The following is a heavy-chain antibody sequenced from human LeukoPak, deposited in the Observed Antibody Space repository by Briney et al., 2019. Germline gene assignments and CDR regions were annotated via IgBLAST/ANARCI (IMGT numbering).Heavy chain of an antibody. Sequence: SETLSLTCTVSGDSISSYYWSWIRQPPGKGLEWIGYIYYSGSTNYNPSLKSRVTISVDTSKNQFSLKLSSVTAADTAVYYCARDRRFEMRGFDPWGQGTLVTVSS. V-gene: IGHV4-59*01. D-gene: IGHD3-16*01. CDR1: GDSISSYY. CDR3: ARDRRFEMRGFDP. CDR2: IYYSGST. J-gene: IGHJ5*02.